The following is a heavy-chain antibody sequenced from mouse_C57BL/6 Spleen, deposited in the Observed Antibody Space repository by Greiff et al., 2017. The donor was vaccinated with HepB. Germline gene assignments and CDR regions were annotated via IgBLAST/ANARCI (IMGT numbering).Heavy chain of an antibody. V-gene: IGHV5-6*01. Sequence: EVQLVESGGDLVKPGGSLKLSCAASGFTFSSYGMSWVRQTPDKRLEWVATISSGGSYTYYPDSVKGRFTISRDNAKNNLYLQMSSLKSEDTAMYYCARRRRIWDYDSYWYFDVWGTGTTVTVSS. CDR2: ISSGGSYT. CDR1: GFTFSSYG. J-gene: IGHJ1*03. CDR3: ARRRRIWDYDSYWYFDV. D-gene: IGHD2-4*01.